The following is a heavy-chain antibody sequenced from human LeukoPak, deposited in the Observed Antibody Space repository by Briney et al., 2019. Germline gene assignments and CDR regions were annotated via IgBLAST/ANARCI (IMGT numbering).Heavy chain of an antibody. CDR1: GFTFRNHW. V-gene: IGHV3-74*01. CDR3: ARDAAGLDY. CDR2: INGDGTST. J-gene: IGHJ4*02. Sequence: PGGSLRLSCAASGFTFRNHWMHWVRQAPGKGLVWVSRINGDGTSTIYADSVKGRFTISRDNAKNTVYLQMNSLTDEDTGVYYCARDAAGLDYWGQGTLVTVSS. D-gene: IGHD1-14*01.